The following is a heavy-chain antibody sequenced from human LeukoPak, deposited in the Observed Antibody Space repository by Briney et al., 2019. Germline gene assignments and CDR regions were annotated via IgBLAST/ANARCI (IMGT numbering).Heavy chain of an antibody. Sequence: SETLSLTCTVSGYSISSGYYWGWIRQPPGKGLEWIGSIYHSGSTYYNPSLKSRVSMSIDTSKNQFSLKLISVTAADTAVYYCARLVPERFFQLNPEGYYDYWGQGTLVIVSS. CDR1: GYSISSGYY. J-gene: IGHJ4*02. V-gene: IGHV4-38-2*02. CDR3: ARLVPERFFQLNPEGYYDY. D-gene: IGHD3-3*01. CDR2: IYHSGST.